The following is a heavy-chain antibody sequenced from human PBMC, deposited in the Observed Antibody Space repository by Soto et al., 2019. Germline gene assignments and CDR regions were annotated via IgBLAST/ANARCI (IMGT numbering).Heavy chain of an antibody. CDR1: GGSISGYY. V-gene: IGHV4-59*03. CDR3: ATMGTPATGLYFFDS. CDR2: ISSSGRT. Sequence: SETLSLTCSVSGGSISGYYWSWIRQPPGKGPEWIAFISSSGRTDSNPSLSGRVTTSIDTPKNEISLRLTSVTAADTAVYYCATMGTPATGLYFFDSWGQGTLVTVSS. J-gene: IGHJ4*02. D-gene: IGHD2-15*01.